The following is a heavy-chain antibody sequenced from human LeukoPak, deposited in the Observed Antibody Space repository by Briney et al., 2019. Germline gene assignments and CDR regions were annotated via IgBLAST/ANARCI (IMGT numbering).Heavy chain of an antibody. J-gene: IGHJ6*03. CDR3: ARANSSSWAYYYYMDV. CDR2: IIPIFGTA. D-gene: IGHD6-13*01. CDR1: GGTFSSYA. V-gene: IGHV1-69*06. Sequence: SVKVSCKASGGTFSSYAISWVRQAPGQGLEWMGGIIPIFGTANYAQKFRGRVTITADKSTSTAYMELSSLRSEDTAVYYCARANSSSWAYYYYMDVWGKGTTVTVSS.